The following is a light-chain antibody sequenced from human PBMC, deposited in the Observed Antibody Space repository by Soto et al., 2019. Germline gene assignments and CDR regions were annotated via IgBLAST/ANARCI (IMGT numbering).Light chain of an antibody. CDR1: QYIYNY. Sequence: DIQMTQSPSSLSASVGDRVTITCRASQYIYNYLSWYQQKPGKAPKLLMXDASALPRGVPARFSGSGSGTKFXXTIASLQLDYFATNYCQKYETFSGTFGPGTKVEIK. V-gene: IGKV1-5*01. CDR3: QKYETFSGT. J-gene: IGKJ1*01. CDR2: DAS.